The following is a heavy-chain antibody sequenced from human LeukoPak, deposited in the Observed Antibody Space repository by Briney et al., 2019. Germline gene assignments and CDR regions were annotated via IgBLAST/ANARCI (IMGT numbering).Heavy chain of an antibody. CDR1: GFTFSSYG. V-gene: IGHV3-30*02. D-gene: IGHD2-2*01. CDR3: AKESDEDRHCSSTNCSPFDY. J-gene: IGHJ4*02. Sequence: GGSLRLSCAASGFTFSSYGMHWVRQAPGKGLEWVAFIRYDGSNKYYADSVKGRFTISRDNSKNTLYLQMNSLTAADTAIYYCAKESDEDRHCSSTNCSPFDYWGQGTLVTVSS. CDR2: IRYDGSNK.